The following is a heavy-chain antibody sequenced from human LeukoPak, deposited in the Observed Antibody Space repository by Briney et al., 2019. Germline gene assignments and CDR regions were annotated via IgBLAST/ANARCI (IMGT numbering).Heavy chain of an antibody. CDR1: GFTFDDYA. CDR2: ISWNSGSI. V-gene: IGHV3-9*01. Sequence: PGGSLRLSCAASGFTFDDYAMHWVRQAPGKGLEWVSGISWNSGSIGYADSVKGRFTISRDNSKNTLYLQMNSLRAEDTAVYYCAKDEEHSRGWYYFDYWGQGTLVTVSS. CDR3: AKDEEHSRGWYYFDY. J-gene: IGHJ4*02. D-gene: IGHD6-19*01.